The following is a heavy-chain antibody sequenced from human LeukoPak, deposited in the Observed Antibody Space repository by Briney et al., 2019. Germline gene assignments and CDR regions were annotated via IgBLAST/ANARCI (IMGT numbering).Heavy chain of an antibody. CDR2: ISWNSGSI. CDR3: ARGVNGSGSYHY. J-gene: IGHJ4*02. V-gene: IGHV3-9*01. D-gene: IGHD3-10*01. Sequence: PGRSLRLSCAASGFTFDDYAMHWVRQAPGKGLEWVSGISWNSGSIGYADSVKGRFTISRDNAKNSLYLQMNSLRAEDTAVYYCARGVNGSGSYHYWGQGTLVTVSS. CDR1: GFTFDDYA.